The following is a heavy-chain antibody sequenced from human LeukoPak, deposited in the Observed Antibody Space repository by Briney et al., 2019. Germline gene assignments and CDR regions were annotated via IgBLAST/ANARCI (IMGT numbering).Heavy chain of an antibody. Sequence: ASVKVSCKASGYTFMDSYMRWVRQAPGQRPEWMAWINPNGGETHYAQKFRGRVILTLDTSISTAYMELNSLQYDDSAIYYCARDLTAGSSDYWGPGTLVTVSS. CDR3: ARDLTAGSSDY. J-gene: IGHJ4*02. D-gene: IGHD3-10*01. V-gene: IGHV1-2*02. CDR2: INPNGGET. CDR1: GYTFMDSY.